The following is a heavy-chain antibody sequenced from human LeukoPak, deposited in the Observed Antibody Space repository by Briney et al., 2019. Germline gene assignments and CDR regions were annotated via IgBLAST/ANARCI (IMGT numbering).Heavy chain of an antibody. D-gene: IGHD3-3*01. J-gene: IGHJ4*02. V-gene: IGHV3-7*01. Sequence: ASETLSLTCAVYGGSFSGYYWSWVRQAPGKGLEWVASIKHDGSEKYYVDSVRGRFTISRDNTMNSLYLQMSSLRAEDTAVYYCATDRGWRTSGYYLYYFEYWGQGTPVTYSS. CDR3: ATDRGWRTSGYYLYYFEY. CDR2: IKHDGSEK. CDR1: GGSFSGYY.